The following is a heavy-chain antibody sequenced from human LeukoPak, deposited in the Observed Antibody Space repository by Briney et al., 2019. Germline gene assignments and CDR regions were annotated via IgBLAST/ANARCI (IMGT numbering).Heavy chain of an antibody. Sequence: ASVKVSCKASAYTFTSYGISWVRQAPGQGLEWMGWISAYNGNTNYAQKLQGRVTMTTDTSTSTAYMELRSLRSDDTAVYYCASCSSTSCYYKYFQHWGQGTLVTVSS. J-gene: IGHJ1*01. CDR1: AYTFTSYG. D-gene: IGHD2-2*01. V-gene: IGHV1-18*01. CDR2: ISAYNGNT. CDR3: ASCSSTSCYYKYFQH.